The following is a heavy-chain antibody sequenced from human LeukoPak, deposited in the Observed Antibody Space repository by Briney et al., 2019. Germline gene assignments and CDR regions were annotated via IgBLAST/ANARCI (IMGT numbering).Heavy chain of an antibody. V-gene: IGHV3-23*01. D-gene: IGHD3-10*01. J-gene: IGHJ4*02. CDR2: ISGSGGST. CDR3: AAENGGYGSGSPFDY. Sequence: GGSLRLSCAASGFTFSSYAMSWVRQAPGKGLEWVSAISGSGGSTYYADSVKGRFTISRDNSKNTLYLQMNSLRAEDTAVYYCAAENGGYGSGSPFDYWGQATLVTISS. CDR1: GFTFSSYA.